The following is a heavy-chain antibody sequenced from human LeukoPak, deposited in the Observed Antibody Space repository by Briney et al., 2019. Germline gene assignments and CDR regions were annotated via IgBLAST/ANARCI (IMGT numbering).Heavy chain of an antibody. Sequence: PGGSLRLTCTASGFTLSSFGMHWVRQAPGKGLEWVAVISDDGSNTYYADSVKGRSTISRDNSKNTLYLQLNSQRTEDTAVYYCAKDADTATIIYWYFDLWGRGTLVTVSS. CDR1: GFTLSSFG. J-gene: IGHJ2*01. V-gene: IGHV3-30*18. CDR3: AKDADTATIIYWYFDL. D-gene: IGHD5-18*01. CDR2: ISDDGSNT.